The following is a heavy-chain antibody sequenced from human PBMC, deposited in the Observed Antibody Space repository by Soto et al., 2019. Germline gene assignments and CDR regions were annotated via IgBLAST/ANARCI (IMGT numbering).Heavy chain of an antibody. D-gene: IGHD6-13*01. V-gene: IGHV1-2*02. J-gene: IGHJ4*02. CDR3: ASLQVPGNFDY. CDR1: GYTFTDHY. Sequence: ASVKVSCKASGYTFTDHYIHWLRQAPGQSLEWMGWINPYSGGTHFARKFQDRVTMARDTSVSTAYMELSSLTAADTAMYYCASLQVPGNFDYWGQGTLVTVSS. CDR2: INPYSGGT.